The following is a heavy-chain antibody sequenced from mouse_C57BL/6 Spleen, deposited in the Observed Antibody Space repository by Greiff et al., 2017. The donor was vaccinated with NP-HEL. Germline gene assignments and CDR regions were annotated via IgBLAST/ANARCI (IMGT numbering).Heavy chain of an antibody. D-gene: IGHD1-1*01. CDR2: INYDGSST. Sequence: EVMLVESEGGLVQPGSSMKLSCTASGFTFSDYYMAWVRQVPEKGLEWVANINYDGSSTYYLDSLKSRFIISRDNAKNILYLQMSSLKSEDTATYYCAGYYGSSPFAYWGQGTLVTVSA. J-gene: IGHJ3*01. CDR1: GFTFSDYY. V-gene: IGHV5-16*01. CDR3: AGYYGSSPFAY.